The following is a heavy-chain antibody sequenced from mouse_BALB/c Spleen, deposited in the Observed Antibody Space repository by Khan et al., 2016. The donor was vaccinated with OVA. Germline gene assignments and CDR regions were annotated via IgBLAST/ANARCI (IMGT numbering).Heavy chain of an antibody. CDR1: GFSLTNYA. CDR3: ARGTDYHAMDY. Sequence: QVQLKESGPGLVAPSQSLSITCTVSGFSLTNYAVHWIRQPPGKGLEWLGVIWAGGTTNYNSALMSRLSISKDNSKSQVFLKMNSLQTDDRAFYXCARGTDYHAMDYWGQGTSVTVSS. D-gene: IGHD4-1*01. CDR2: IWAGGTT. J-gene: IGHJ4*01. V-gene: IGHV2-9*02.